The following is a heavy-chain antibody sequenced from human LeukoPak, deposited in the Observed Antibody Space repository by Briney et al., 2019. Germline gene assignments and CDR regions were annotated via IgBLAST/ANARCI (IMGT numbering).Heavy chain of an antibody. D-gene: IGHD3-10*01. V-gene: IGHV1-18*01. CDR2: ISAYNGNT. CDR3: ARGNYYGSGSYYPLDY. CDR1: GYTFTSYG. Sequence: ASVKVSCKASGYTFTSYGISWVRQAPGQGLEWMGWISAYNGNTNYAQKLQGRVTMTTDTSTSTAYMELRSLRSDDTAVYYCARGNYYGSGSYYPLDYWGQGTLVTVSS. J-gene: IGHJ4*02.